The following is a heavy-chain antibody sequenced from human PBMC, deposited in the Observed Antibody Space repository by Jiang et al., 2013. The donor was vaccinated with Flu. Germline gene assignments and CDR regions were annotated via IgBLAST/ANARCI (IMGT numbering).Heavy chain of an antibody. J-gene: IGHJ5*02. Sequence: SGAEVKKPGASVKVSCKASGYTFTSYGISWVRQAPGQGLEWMGWISAYNGNTNYAQKLQGRVTMTTDTSTSTAYMELRSLRSDDTAVYYCARANKSRPYYDFWSGYFEGPPPQFDPWGQGTLVTVSS. V-gene: IGHV1-18*01. CDR3: ARANKSRPYYDFWSGYFEGPPPQFDP. D-gene: IGHD3-3*01. CDR2: ISAYNGNT. CDR1: GYTFTSYG.